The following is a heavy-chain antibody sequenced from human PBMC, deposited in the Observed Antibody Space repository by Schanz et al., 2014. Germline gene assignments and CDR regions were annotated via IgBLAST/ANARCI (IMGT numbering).Heavy chain of an antibody. CDR2: INPSGGST. D-gene: IGHD5-12*01. CDR3: ARGGGPEDVFDI. V-gene: IGHV1-46*01. CDR1: GYTFTSDS. J-gene: IGHJ3*02. Sequence: QVQLVQSGDEVKKPGASVKVSCKASGYTFTSDSMHWVRQAPGQGLEWMGMINPSGGSTTYAQKFQGRVTMTRDTSTSTVYMELSSLRSEDTAVYYCARGGGPEDVFDIWGQGTILTVSS.